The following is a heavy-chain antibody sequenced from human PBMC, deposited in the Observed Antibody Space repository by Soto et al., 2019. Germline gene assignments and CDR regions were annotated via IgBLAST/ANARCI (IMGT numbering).Heavy chain of an antibody. CDR3: ARDASYGDYGLYYFDY. D-gene: IGHD4-17*01. V-gene: IGHV3-30-3*01. CDR2: ISYDGSNK. Sequence: QVQLVESGGGVVQPGRSLRLSCAASGFTFSSYAMHWVRQAPGKGLEWVAVISYDGSNKYYADSVKGRFTISRDNSKNTLYLQMNSLRAEDTAVYYCARDASYGDYGLYYFDYWGQRTLVTVSS. J-gene: IGHJ4*02. CDR1: GFTFSSYA.